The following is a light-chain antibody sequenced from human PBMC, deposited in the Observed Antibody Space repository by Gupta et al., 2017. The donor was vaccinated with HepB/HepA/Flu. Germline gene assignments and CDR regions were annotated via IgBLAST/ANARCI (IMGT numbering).Light chain of an antibody. J-gene: IGKJ2*04. CDR2: KAS. V-gene: IGKV1-5*03. CDR3: QQDDSPLCS. Sequence: DIQMTQSPSTLSASIGDRVTITCRASQSISSWLAWYQQKPGKAPKLLIYKASSLESGVPSRCSGSGSGTEFTLTISSLQPDDFATYYCQQDDSPLCSFGQGTKLEIK. CDR1: QSISSW.